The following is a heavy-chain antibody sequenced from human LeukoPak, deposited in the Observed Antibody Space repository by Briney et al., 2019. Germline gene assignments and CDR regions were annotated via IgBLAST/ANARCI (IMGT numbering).Heavy chain of an antibody. V-gene: IGHV3-30-3*01. CDR1: GFPFSSYP. D-gene: IGHD3-3*01. Sequence: PGGSLRLSCAGSGFPFSSYPISWVRQAPGKGLEWVAVISYDGSNKYYADSVMGRFTISRDNSKNTMYLQMNSLRAEDTAVYYCASSPYYDFRSDYYKYFEYWGQGTLVTVSS. CDR3: ASSPYYDFRSDYYKYFEY. J-gene: IGHJ4*02. CDR2: ISYDGSNK.